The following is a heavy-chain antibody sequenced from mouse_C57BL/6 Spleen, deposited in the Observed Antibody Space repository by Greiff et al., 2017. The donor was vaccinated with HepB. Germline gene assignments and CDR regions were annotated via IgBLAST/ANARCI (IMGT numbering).Heavy chain of an antibody. D-gene: IGHD2-4*01. J-gene: IGHJ4*01. CDR3: ARGDYDGYYYAMDY. CDR1: GFTFSDYG. V-gene: IGHV5-17*01. CDR2: ISSGSSTI. Sequence: EVNVVESGGGLVKPGGSLKLSCAASGFTFSDYGMHWVRQAPEKGLEWVAYISSGSSTIYYADTVKGRFTISRDNAKNTLFLQMTSLRSEDTAMYYCARGDYDGYYYAMDYWGQGTSVTVSS.